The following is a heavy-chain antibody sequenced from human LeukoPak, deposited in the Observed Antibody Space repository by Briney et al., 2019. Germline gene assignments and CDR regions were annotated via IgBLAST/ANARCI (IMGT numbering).Heavy chain of an antibody. V-gene: IGHV1-69*06. CDR2: IIPIFGTA. CDR3: ARLSAYYYGSYFYYYMDV. D-gene: IGHD3-10*01. Sequence: SVKVSCKASGGTFSSYAISWVRQAPGQGLEWMGGIIPIFGTANYAQKFQGRVTITADKSTSTAYMELSSLRSEDTAVYYCARLSAYYYGSYFYYYMDVWGKGTTVTVSS. CDR1: GGTFSSYA. J-gene: IGHJ6*03.